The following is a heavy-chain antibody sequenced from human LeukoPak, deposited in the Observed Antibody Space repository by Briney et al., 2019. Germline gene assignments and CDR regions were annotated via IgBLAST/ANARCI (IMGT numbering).Heavy chain of an antibody. CDR2: ISYDGSNK. Sequence: GRSPRLSCAASGFTFSSYAMHWVRQAPGKGLEWVAVISYDGSNKYYADPVKGRFTISRDNSKNTLYLQMNSLRGEDTAVYYCARATVAGMSGSDYWGQGTLVTVSS. D-gene: IGHD6-19*01. V-gene: IGHV3-30-3*01. CDR3: ARATVAGMSGSDY. CDR1: GFTFSSYA. J-gene: IGHJ4*02.